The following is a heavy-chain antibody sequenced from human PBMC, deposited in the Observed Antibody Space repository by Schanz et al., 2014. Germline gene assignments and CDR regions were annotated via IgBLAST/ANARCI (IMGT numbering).Heavy chain of an antibody. CDR1: GFTFSDYW. V-gene: IGHV3-48*01. CDR2: ISSASSTI. CDR3: ARAGYDADNWFDP. Sequence: EVQLVESGGGLVQPGGSLRLSCTASGFTFSDYWMSWVRQAPGKGLEWVSYISSASSTINYADSVKGRFTISRDNAKNSLFLQMNSLRAEDTAVYYCARAGYDADNWFDPWGQGTLVTVSS. D-gene: IGHD2-2*01. J-gene: IGHJ5*02.